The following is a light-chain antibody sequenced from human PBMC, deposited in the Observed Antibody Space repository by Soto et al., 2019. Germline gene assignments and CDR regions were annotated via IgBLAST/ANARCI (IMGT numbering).Light chain of an antibody. V-gene: IGKV1-9*01. CDR3: QQLNSYPIT. CDR1: QGIRSY. J-gene: IGKJ5*01. CDR2: AAS. Sequence: IQLTQSPSSLSASEGDRVTITCRASQGIRSYLTWYQQKPGKAPKVLIYAASTLQTGVPSRFSGSGSGTDFTLTISSLQPEDFATYYCQQLNSYPITFGQGTRLEIK.